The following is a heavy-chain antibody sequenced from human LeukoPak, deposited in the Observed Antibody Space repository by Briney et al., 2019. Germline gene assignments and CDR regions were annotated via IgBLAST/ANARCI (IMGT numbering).Heavy chain of an antibody. J-gene: IGHJ4*02. CDR1: GFTFSSYS. V-gene: IGHV3-21*01. Sequence: GGSLRLSCAASGFTFSSYSMNWVRQAPGKGLEWVSSISSSSYIYYADSVEGRFTISRDNAKNSLYLQMNSLRAEDTAVYYCARDGGYSGYETWGFDYWGQGTLVTVSS. CDR3: ARDGGYSGYETWGFDY. D-gene: IGHD5-12*01. CDR2: ISSSSYI.